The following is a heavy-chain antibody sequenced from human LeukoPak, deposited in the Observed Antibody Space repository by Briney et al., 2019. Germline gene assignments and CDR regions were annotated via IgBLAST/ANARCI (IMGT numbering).Heavy chain of an antibody. D-gene: IGHD6-19*01. V-gene: IGHV1-8*01. CDR2: MNPNSGNT. J-gene: IGHJ4*02. Sequence: ASVKVSCKASGYTFTSNDINWVRQATGQGLEWMGWMNPNSGNTGYAQKFQGRVTMTRNTSISTAYMELSSLRSEDTAVYYCARERSIAVAALDYWGQGTLVTVSS. CDR1: GYTFTSND. CDR3: ARERSIAVAALDY.